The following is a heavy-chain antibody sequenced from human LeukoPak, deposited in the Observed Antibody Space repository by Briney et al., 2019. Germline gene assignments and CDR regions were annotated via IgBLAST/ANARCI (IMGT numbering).Heavy chain of an antibody. D-gene: IGHD5-12*01. V-gene: IGHV5-51*01. CDR2: IYPGDSDT. J-gene: IGHJ4*02. Sequence: GESLKISYKGSGYRFTSYWIGWVRQRPGKGLEWMGIIYPGDSDTRYSPSFQGQATISADKSISTAYLQWSSLKASDTAMYYCLREGGYAIPGYWGQGTLVTVSS. CDR1: GYRFTSYW. CDR3: LREGGYAIPGY.